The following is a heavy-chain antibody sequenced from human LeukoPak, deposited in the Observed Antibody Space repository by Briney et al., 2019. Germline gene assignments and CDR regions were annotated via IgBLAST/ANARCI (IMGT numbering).Heavy chain of an antibody. CDR2: ISGSGGST. D-gene: IGHD6-13*01. CDR3: AKPRSPKYSSSWFY. J-gene: IGHJ4*02. Sequence: HPGGSLRLSCAASGFTFSSYAMSWVRQAPGKGLEWVSAISGSGGSTYYADSVKGRFTISRDNSKNTLYLQMNSLGAEDTAVYYCAKPRSPKYSSSWFYWGQGTLVTVSS. V-gene: IGHV3-23*01. CDR1: GFTFSSYA.